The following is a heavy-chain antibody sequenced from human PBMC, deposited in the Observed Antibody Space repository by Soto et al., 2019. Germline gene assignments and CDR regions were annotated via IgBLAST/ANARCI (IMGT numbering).Heavy chain of an antibody. CDR3: SRRYCISPSCHYYGLDV. Sequence: QVQLVQSGAEVKKPGSSVKVSCKASGGTFSSYTISWVRQAPGQGLEWMGGIIPMFGTGNYAQKFQGRVTITADESTNXXYRELSSLRSEDTAVYYGSRRYCISPSCHYYGLDVWGQGTTVTVSS. CDR2: IIPMFGTG. J-gene: IGHJ6*02. D-gene: IGHD2-2*01. CDR1: GGTFSSYT. V-gene: IGHV1-69*12.